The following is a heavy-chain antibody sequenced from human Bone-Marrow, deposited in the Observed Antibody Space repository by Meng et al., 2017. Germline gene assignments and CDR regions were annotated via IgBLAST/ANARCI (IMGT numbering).Heavy chain of an antibody. CDR1: GFTFSSYE. CDR2: ISSSGSTI. CDR3: ARDQGVRYDSSRMDY. V-gene: IGHV3-48*03. Sequence: GESLKISCAASGFTFSSYEMNWVRQAPGKGLEWVSYISSSGSTICYADSVKGRFTISRDNAKNSLYLQMNSLRAEDTAVYYCARDQGVRYDSSRMDYWGQGTLVTVSS. J-gene: IGHJ4*02. D-gene: IGHD3-22*01.